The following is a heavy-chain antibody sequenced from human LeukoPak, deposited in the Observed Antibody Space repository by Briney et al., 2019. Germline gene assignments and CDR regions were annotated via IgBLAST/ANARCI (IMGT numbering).Heavy chain of an antibody. CDR3: ARPHILTGYHPKPFDY. Sequence: GGSLRLSCAASGFTFSSYWMHWVRQAPGKGLVWVSRINSDGSSTTYADSVKGRFTISRDNAKNTLYLQMNSLRAEDTAVYYCARPHILTGYHPKPFDYWGQGTLVTVSS. CDR2: INSDGSST. CDR1: GFTFSSYW. D-gene: IGHD3-9*01. V-gene: IGHV3-74*01. J-gene: IGHJ4*02.